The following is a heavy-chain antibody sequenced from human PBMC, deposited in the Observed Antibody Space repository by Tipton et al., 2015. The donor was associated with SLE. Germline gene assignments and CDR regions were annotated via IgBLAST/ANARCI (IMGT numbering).Heavy chain of an antibody. CDR2: INHSGST. Sequence: TLSLTCTVSGGSISRGSYYWSRIRQPAGKGLEWIGEINHSGSTNYNPSLKSRVTISVDASKNQFSLKLSSVTAADTAVYYCASPGSSAPGPYFQHWGQGTLVTVSS. CDR1: GGSISRGSYY. CDR3: ASPGSSAPGPYFQH. D-gene: IGHD6-25*01. V-gene: IGHV4-61*09. J-gene: IGHJ1*01.